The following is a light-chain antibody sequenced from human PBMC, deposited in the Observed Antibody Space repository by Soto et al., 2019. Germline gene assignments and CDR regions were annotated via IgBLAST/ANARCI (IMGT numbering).Light chain of an antibody. CDR2: EVS. J-gene: IGLJ1*01. CDR3: LSYADTAYV. Sequence: QSALTQPRSVSGSPGQSVTLSCTGTSSDVGGYHYVSWYQHHRGKAPKIIIYEVSERPSGVPDRFSGSKSGNTAFLTVSGLQAEDEADYYCLSYADTAYVFGTGTQLTVL. CDR1: SSDVGGYHY. V-gene: IGLV2-11*01.